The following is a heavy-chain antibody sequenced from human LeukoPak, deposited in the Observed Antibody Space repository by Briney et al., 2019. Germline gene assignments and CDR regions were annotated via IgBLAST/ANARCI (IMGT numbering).Heavy chain of an antibody. J-gene: IGHJ6*02. D-gene: IGHD3-16*01. CDR2: INQDGSQN. CDR1: GFSFSDYW. Sequence: GGSLRLSCAASGFSFSDYWMSWVRQAPGRRLEWVGNINQDGSQNSSVDSVKGRFTISRDNAKNSLYLQMSNLRAEDTAVYFCARGGGLDVWGQGATVTVSS. V-gene: IGHV3-7*03. CDR3: ARGGGLDV.